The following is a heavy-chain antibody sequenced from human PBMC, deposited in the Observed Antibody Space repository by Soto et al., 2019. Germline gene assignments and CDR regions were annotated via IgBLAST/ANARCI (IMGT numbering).Heavy chain of an antibody. J-gene: IGHJ4*02. CDR1: GFTFSNHA. CDR2: ISGGGDIT. D-gene: IGHD3-9*01. Sequence: GGSLRLSCAVSGFTFSNHAMSWVRRAPGKGLEWVSVISGGGDITYYADSVKGRFTISRDNSKNTLYLQMNSLRADDTAVYYCSKDWENYDILTGYFXYWGQGTLVTVSS. V-gene: IGHV3-23*01. CDR3: SKDWENYDILTGYFXY.